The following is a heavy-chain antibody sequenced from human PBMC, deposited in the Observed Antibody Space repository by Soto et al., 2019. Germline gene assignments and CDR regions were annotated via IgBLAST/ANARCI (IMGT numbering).Heavy chain of an antibody. J-gene: IGHJ3*02. CDR1: GFTFSSYG. D-gene: IGHD3-3*02. CDR3: AKDHSLFKPLVEAFDI. CDR2: ISYDGSNK. Sequence: GGSLRLSCAASGFTFSSYGVHWVRQAPGKGLEWVAVISYDGSNKYYADSVKGRFTISRDNSKNTLYLQMNSLRAEDTAVYYCAKDHSLFKPLVEAFDIWGQGTMVTVSS. V-gene: IGHV3-30*18.